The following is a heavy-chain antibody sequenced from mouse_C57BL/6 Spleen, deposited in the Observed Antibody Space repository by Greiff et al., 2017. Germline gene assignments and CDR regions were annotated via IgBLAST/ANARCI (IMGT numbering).Heavy chain of an antibody. Sequence: VKLQASGAALARSGASVMLSCKASGSTFTFSGRSLEKQRRGQGHEWSGESYPGSGNTYYKEKFKGEATLAADKSSSTAYMELRSMTSEDAAVYCCASDYYGDYWGQGTTVTVSA. CDR1: GSTFTFSG. CDR3: ASDYYGDY. V-gene: IGHV1-81*01. CDR2: SYPGSGNT. D-gene: IGHD1-1*01. J-gene: IGHJ4*01.